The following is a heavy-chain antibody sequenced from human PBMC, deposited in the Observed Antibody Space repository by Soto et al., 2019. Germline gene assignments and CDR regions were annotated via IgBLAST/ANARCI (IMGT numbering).Heavy chain of an antibody. CDR3: VKDGGSGWYLAYYYYYYGMDV. CDR1: GFTFSSYA. V-gene: IGHV3-64D*08. Sequence: GGSLRLSCSASGFTFSSYAMHWVRQAPGKGLEYVSAISSNGGSTYYADSVKGRFTISRDNSKNTLYLQMSSLRAEDTAVYYCVKDGGSGWYLAYYYYYYGMDVWGQGTTVTVSS. CDR2: ISSNGGST. J-gene: IGHJ6*02. D-gene: IGHD6-19*01.